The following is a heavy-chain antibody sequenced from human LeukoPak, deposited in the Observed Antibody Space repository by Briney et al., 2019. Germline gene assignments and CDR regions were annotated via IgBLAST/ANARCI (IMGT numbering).Heavy chain of an antibody. CDR2: IYYSGST. J-gene: IGHJ4*02. Sequence: PSETLSPTCTVSGGSISSHYWSWIRQPPGKGLEWIGYIYYSGSTNYNPSLKSRVTISVDTSKNQFSLKLSSVTAADTAVYYCARGGDFDYWGQGTLVTVSS. V-gene: IGHV4-59*11. CDR1: GGSISSHY. D-gene: IGHD3-16*01. CDR3: ARGGDFDY.